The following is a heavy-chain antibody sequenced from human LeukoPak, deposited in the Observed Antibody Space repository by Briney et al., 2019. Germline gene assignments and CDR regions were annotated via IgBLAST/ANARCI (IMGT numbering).Heavy chain of an antibody. V-gene: IGHV3-30*18. Sequence: GGSLRLSCAASGFTFSSYGMPWVRQAPGKGLEWVAVISYDGSNKYYADSVKGRFTISRDNSKNTLYLQMNSLRAEDTAVYYCAKGGGYYGSGSYYFDYWGQGTLVTVSS. CDR2: ISYDGSNK. D-gene: IGHD3-10*01. CDR3: AKGGGYYGSGSYYFDY. CDR1: GFTFSSYG. J-gene: IGHJ4*02.